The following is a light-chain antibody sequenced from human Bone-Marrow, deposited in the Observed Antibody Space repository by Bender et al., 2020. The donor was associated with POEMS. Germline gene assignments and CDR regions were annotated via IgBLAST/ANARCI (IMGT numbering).Light chain of an antibody. CDR1: SSDIGVYNY. V-gene: IGLV2-8*01. J-gene: IGLJ1*01. CDR2: EVT. Sequence: QSALTQPPSASGSPGQSVTIPCTGTSSDIGVYNYVSWYQQHAGQGPKLMMYEVTKRPSGVPDRFSGSKSVNTASLTVSGLQPEDEADYYCCSLADTHNYVFGSGTKVTVL. CDR3: CSLADTHNYV.